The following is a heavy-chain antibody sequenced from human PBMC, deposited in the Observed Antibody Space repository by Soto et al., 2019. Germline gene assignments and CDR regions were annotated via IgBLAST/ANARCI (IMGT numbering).Heavy chain of an antibody. CDR3: ARTYECAKSDCYRAFDI. CDR1: GLTFSSYA. CDR2: TSSDGTDN. Sequence: GGSLRPSCAASGLTFSSYAMHWVRQAPGTGPEWVAATSSDGTDNVYADSVSGRFTISRDNSKNTLYLQMNSLRSEDAAVYYCARTYECAKSDCYRAFDIWGQGTMVTVSS. V-gene: IGHV3-30*04. J-gene: IGHJ3*02. D-gene: IGHD2-21*02.